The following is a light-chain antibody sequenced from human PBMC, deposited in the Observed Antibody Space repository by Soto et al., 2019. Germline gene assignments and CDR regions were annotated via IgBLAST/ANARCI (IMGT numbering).Light chain of an antibody. J-gene: IGLJ3*02. CDR2: EVS. CDR3: CSSTSSSTRV. CDR1: SSDVGGYNY. Sequence: QSALTQHASVSGSPGQSITISSTGTSSDVGGYNYVSWYQQQPGKAPKLMIYEVSNRPSGVSNRFSGTKSGNTASLTISGLQAENEAEYYCCSSTSSSTRVFGGGTQLTVL. V-gene: IGLV2-14*01.